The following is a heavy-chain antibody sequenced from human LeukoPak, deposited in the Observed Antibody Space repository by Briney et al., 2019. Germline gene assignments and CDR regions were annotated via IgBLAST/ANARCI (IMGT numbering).Heavy chain of an antibody. D-gene: IGHD2-21*02. J-gene: IGHJ4*02. CDR1: GFTFSSYG. V-gene: IGHV3-30*18. Sequence: GGSLTLCCAASGFTFSSYGMHWVRQPPGKGLEWVAVISYDGSNKYYADSVKGRFTISRDNSKNTLYLQMNSLRAEDTAVYYCAKDPYIVVVTAIPYYFDYWGQGTLVTVSS. CDR2: ISYDGSNK. CDR3: AKDPYIVVVTAIPYYFDY.